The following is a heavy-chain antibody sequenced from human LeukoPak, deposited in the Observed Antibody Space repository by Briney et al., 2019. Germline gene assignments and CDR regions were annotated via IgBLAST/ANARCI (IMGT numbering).Heavy chain of an antibody. D-gene: IGHD3-3*01. J-gene: IGHJ5*02. CDR1: GFTFSIYS. V-gene: IGHV3-21*01. CDR3: ARDSYDFWSGQNWFDT. CDR2: FSSSSSYI. Sequence: GGSLRLSCAASGFTFSIYSMNWVRQAPGKGLEWVSSFSSSSSYIYYADSVKGRFTISRDNAKNSLYLQMNSLRAEDTAVYDCARDSYDFWSGQNWFDTWGQGTLVTVSS.